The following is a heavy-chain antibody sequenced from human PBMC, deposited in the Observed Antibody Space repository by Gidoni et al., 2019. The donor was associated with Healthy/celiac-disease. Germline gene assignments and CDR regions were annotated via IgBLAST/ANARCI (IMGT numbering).Heavy chain of an antibody. CDR2: ISGSGGST. J-gene: IGHJ6*02. V-gene: IGHV3-23*01. CDR1: GFPFSSYA. D-gene: IGHD3-10*01. CDR3: AKGGVLGGSGTKYYYYGMDV. Sequence: EVQLLESGGGLVQPGGSLRLSCAASGFPFSSYAMSWVRQAPGKGLEWVSAISGSGGSTYYADSVKGRFTISRDNSKNTLYLQMNSLRAEDTAVYYCAKGGVLGGSGTKYYYYGMDVWGQGTTVTVSS.